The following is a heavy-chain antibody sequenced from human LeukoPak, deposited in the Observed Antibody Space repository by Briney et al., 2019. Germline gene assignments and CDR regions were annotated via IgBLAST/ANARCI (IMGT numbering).Heavy chain of an antibody. Sequence: SETLSLTCTVSGGSISSYYWTWIRQPAGKGLEWIGRIYTSGSSNYNPSLKSRVTMSVDTSKNQFSLKLSSVTAADTAVYYCAGVGYGGDLDYWGQGTLVTVSS. CDR3: AGVGYGGDLDY. CDR1: GGSISSYY. V-gene: IGHV4-4*07. J-gene: IGHJ4*02. D-gene: IGHD4-23*01. CDR2: IYTSGSS.